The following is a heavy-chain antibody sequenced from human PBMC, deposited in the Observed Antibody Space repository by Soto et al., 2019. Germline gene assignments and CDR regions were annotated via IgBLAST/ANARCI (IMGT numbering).Heavy chain of an antibody. V-gene: IGHV4-4*02. Sequence: SETLSLTCAVSGGSISSSNWWSWVRQPPGKGLEWIGEIYHSGSTNYNPSLKSRVTISVDKSKNQFSLKLSSVTAADTAVYYCARTSGIAAAGFDYWGQGNLVTVSS. CDR2: IYHSGST. D-gene: IGHD6-13*01. CDR3: ARTSGIAAAGFDY. CDR1: GGSISSSNW. J-gene: IGHJ4*02.